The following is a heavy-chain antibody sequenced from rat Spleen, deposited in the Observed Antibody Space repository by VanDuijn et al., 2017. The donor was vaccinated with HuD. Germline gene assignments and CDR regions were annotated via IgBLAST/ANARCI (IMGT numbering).Heavy chain of an antibody. D-gene: IGHD1-10*01. CDR3: TTAYNNYGWFAY. J-gene: IGHJ3*01. V-gene: IGHV5-27*01. CDR1: GFTFSNYY. CDR2: ISTGGGST. Sequence: EVQLVESGGGLVQPGRSLKLSCAASGFTFSNYYMAWVRQAPTKGLEWVAYISTGGGSTYYRDSVKGRFTISRDNAKSTLYLQMDSLRSEDTATYYCTTAYNNYGWFAYWGQGTLVTVSS.